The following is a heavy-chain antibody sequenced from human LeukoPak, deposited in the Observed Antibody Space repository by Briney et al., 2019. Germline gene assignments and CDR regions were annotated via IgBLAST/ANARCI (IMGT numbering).Heavy chain of an antibody. J-gene: IGHJ5*02. CDR2: IYYSGSI. CDR1: GGSISRGGYY. V-gene: IGHV4-31*03. Sequence: SHTLSLPCTVSGGSISRGGYYWRWIRQHPGKGLEWIVYIYYSGSIYYNPSLKSRVTISVDTSKTQFSLKLSSVTAADTAVYYCARYGVVVPAASPGFDPWGQGTLVTVSS. D-gene: IGHD2-2*01. CDR3: ARYGVVVPAASPGFDP.